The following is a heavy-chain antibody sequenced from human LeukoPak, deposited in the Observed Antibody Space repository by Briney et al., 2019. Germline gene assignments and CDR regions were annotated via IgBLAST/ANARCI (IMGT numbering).Heavy chain of an antibody. D-gene: IGHD4-17*01. CDR1: GFTFSNYG. Sequence: SGGSLRLSCAASGFTFSNYGMHWVRQTPGKGLEWVAIISDDGDNKYYADSVKGRFTISRDNSKNTLYLQMNSQRVEDTAVYYCARQMTTVTTCFDYWGQGTLVTVSS. CDR2: ISDDGDNK. V-gene: IGHV3-30*19. CDR3: ARQMTTVTTCFDY. J-gene: IGHJ4*02.